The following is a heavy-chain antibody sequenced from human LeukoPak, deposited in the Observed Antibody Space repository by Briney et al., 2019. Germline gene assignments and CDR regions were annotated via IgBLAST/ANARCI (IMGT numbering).Heavy chain of an antibody. D-gene: IGHD6-13*01. J-gene: IGHJ6*02. CDR2: MNPNSGNT. Sequence: ASVKVSCKASGYTFTSYDINWVRQATGQGLEWMGWMNPNSGNTGYAQKFQGRVTMTRNTSISTAYMKLSSLRSEDTAVYYCARGRGSSSWYPNYYYGMDVWGQGTTVTVSS. V-gene: IGHV1-8*01. CDR3: ARGRGSSSWYPNYYYGMDV. CDR1: GYTFTSYD.